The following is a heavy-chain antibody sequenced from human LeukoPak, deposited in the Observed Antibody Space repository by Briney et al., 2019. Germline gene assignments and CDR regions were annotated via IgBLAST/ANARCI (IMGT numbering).Heavy chain of an antibody. Sequence: SQTLSLTCTVSGGSISSGGYYWSWIRQHPGKGLEWIGYIYYSGSTYYNPSLKSRVTISVDTSKNQFSLKLSSVTAADTAVYYCARGGGHYSYDFDYWGQGTLVTVSS. CDR2: IYYSGST. CDR3: ARGGGHYSYDFDY. V-gene: IGHV4-31*03. CDR1: GGSISSGGYY. D-gene: IGHD3-3*01. J-gene: IGHJ4*02.